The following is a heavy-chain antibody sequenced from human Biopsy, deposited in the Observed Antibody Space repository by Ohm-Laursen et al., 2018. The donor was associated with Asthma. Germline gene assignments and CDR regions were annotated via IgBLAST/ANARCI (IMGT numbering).Heavy chain of an antibody. CDR1: GDSFSNYT. Sequence: SSVKVSCKASGDSFSNYTISWVRQAPGQGLEWMGGLIPVLGTPDHAQMFEGRVAITADESTSTAYMELRGLRSDDTAVYYCARTYYDFLTGQVNDALAMWGQGTVVTVSS. V-gene: IGHV1-69*16. D-gene: IGHD3-9*01. CDR2: LIPVLGTP. CDR3: ARTYYDFLTGQVNDALAM. J-gene: IGHJ3*02.